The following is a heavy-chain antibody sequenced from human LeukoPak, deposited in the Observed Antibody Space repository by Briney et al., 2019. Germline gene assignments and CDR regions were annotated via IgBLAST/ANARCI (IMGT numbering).Heavy chain of an antibody. V-gene: IGHV5-51*01. D-gene: IGHD2-8*02. J-gene: IGHJ4*02. Sequence: GESLKISCKGSGYSFTSYWIGWVRQMPGKGLEWMGIIYPGDSDTRYSPSFQGQVTISADKSISTAYLQWSSLKASDTAMYYCARGARRCTGGVCYGVYWGQGTLVTVSS. CDR3: ARGARRCTGGVCYGVY. CDR1: GYSFTSYW. CDR2: IYPGDSDT.